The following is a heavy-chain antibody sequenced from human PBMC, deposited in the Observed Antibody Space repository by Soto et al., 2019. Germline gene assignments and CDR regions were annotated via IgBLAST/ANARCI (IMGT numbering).Heavy chain of an antibody. D-gene: IGHD1-26*01. CDR1: GGTFSSYA. CDR3: ASSPWGATHFDY. J-gene: IGHJ4*02. Sequence: SVKVSCKASGGTFSSYAISWVRQAPGQGLEWMGGIIPIFGTANYAQKFQGRVTITADESTSTAYMELSSLRSEDTAVYYCASSPWGATHFDYWGQGTLVTVSS. V-gene: IGHV1-69*13. CDR2: IIPIFGTA.